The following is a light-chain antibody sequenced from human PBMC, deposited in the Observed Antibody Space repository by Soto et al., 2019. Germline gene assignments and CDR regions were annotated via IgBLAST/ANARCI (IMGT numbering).Light chain of an antibody. CDR2: GAS. Sequence: EIIMTQSPATLSVSPGERATLSCRASHSVSSRLAWYQQKPGQAPRLLIYGASTRATGLPARFSGSGSGTEFTLTISRLQSEDFAVYYCQHYTNWPLTFGGGTKVEI. CDR3: QHYTNWPLT. V-gene: IGKV3-15*01. J-gene: IGKJ4*01. CDR1: HSVSSR.